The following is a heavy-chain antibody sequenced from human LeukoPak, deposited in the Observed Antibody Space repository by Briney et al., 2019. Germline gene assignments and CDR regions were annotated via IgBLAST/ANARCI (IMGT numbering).Heavy chain of an antibody. Sequence: SGGSLRLSCAASGFTFSSYAMSWVRQAPGKGLEWVSAISGSGGSTYYADSVKGRFTISRDNSKNTLYLQMNSLRAEDTAVYYCAKDGGYSSGWYRDFDYWGQGTLVTVSS. CDR1: GFTFSSYA. J-gene: IGHJ4*02. V-gene: IGHV3-23*01. CDR3: AKDGGYSSGWYRDFDY. D-gene: IGHD6-19*01. CDR2: ISGSGGST.